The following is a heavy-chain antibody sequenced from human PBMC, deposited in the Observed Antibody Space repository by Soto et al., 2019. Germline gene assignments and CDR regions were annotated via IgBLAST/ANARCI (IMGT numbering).Heavy chain of an antibody. Sequence: TGGSLRLSCAAAGFTFRDSAMSWVRQAPGKGLEWLSGISGSGGSTYYVDSVKGRFTISRDNSKNTLYLQMNSLRAEDTAVYYCVKRDDSVTYRYFQHWGQGTLVTVSS. CDR3: VKRDDSVTYRYFQH. CDR1: GFTFRDSA. D-gene: IGHD3-22*01. J-gene: IGHJ1*01. V-gene: IGHV3-23*01. CDR2: ISGSGGST.